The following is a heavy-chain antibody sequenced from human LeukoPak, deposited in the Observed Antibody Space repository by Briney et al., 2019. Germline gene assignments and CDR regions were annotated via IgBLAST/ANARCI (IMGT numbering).Heavy chain of an antibody. D-gene: IGHD3-10*01. CDR2: INPNSGGT. J-gene: IGHJ6*02. Sequence: GASVKVSCKASGGTFSSYAISWVRQAPGQGLEWMGRINPNSGGTNYAQKFQGRVTVTRDTSISTAYMELSRLRSDDTAVYYCARDQDGSGSYLAVYYHYGMDVWGQGTTVTVSS. CDR3: ARDQDGSGSYLAVYYHYGMDV. V-gene: IGHV1-2*06. CDR1: GGTFSSYA.